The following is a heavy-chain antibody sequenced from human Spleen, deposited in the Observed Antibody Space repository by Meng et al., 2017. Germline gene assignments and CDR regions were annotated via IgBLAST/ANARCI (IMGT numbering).Heavy chain of an antibody. CDR2: VSGGDGSST. D-gene: IGHD3-10*01. Sequence: GESLKISCAASGFKFSNYATNWVRQAPGKGLEWVSAVSGGDGSSTYYADSVKGRFTISRDNSENMMYLQMNNLRAEDTAVYYCVRGAQYSGPGNYWNWFDPWGQGTLVTVSS. V-gene: IGHV3-23*01. CDR1: GFKFSNYA. J-gene: IGHJ5*02. CDR3: VRGAQYSGPGNYWNWFDP.